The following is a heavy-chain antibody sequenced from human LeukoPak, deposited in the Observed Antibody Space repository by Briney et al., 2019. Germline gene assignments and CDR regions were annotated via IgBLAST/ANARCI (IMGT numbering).Heavy chain of an antibody. D-gene: IGHD3-16*02. CDR1: GFTFSSYW. Sequence: GGSLRLSCAASGFTFSSYWMHWVRQAPGKGLVWVSRINTDGSSTSYADSVKGRFTISRDNAKNTLYLQMNSLRAEDTAVYYCARAGSNLHYYYYYMDVWGKGTTVTVSS. CDR2: INTDGSST. V-gene: IGHV3-74*01. CDR3: ARAGSNLHYYYYYMDV. J-gene: IGHJ6*03.